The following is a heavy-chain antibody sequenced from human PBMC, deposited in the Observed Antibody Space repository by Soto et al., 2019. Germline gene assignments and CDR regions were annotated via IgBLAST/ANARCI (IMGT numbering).Heavy chain of an antibody. CDR3: ASRPSGSGFDP. V-gene: IGHV4-30-2*01. CDR1: GGSISSGGYS. Sequence: QLQLQESGSGLVKPSQTLSLTCAVSGGSISSGGYSWIWIRQPPGKGLEWIGYIYHSGSTYYSPSLKXRXTXSXDRSKNQFSLKLSSVTAADTAVYYCASRPSGSGFDPWGQGTLVTVSS. D-gene: IGHD1-26*01. CDR2: IYHSGST. J-gene: IGHJ5*02.